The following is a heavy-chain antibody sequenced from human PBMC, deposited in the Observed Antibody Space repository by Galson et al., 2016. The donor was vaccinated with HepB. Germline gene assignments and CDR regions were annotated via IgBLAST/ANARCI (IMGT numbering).Heavy chain of an antibody. D-gene: IGHD2-21*02. J-gene: IGHJ4*02. CDR1: GFTYSGCW. CDR3: ARDIKGDLGDC. Sequence: SLRLSCAASGFTYSGCWMHWVRQPPGKGLEWVSRINGDGRSTTYADSVKGRFTISRDNAKSTVHLQMNSLRAEDTAVYYCARDIKGDLGDCWGPGTLVAVSS. V-gene: IGHV3-74*03. CDR2: INGDGRST.